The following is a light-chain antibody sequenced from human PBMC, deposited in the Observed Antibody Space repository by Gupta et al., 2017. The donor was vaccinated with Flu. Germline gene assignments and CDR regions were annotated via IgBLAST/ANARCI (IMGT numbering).Light chain of an antibody. V-gene: IGKV3-15*01. CDR1: QSVGSN. J-gene: IGKJ1*01. CDR2: SAC. Sequence: PAPLSVSPGQIATLSCRAIQSVGSNLACYQQKPGQAPRLLIYSACTRATSIPARFIGSRSWTEFTLTISSLQSEDFAIYYCQHENHWPRTFGQGTKVEIK. CDR3: QHENHWPRT.